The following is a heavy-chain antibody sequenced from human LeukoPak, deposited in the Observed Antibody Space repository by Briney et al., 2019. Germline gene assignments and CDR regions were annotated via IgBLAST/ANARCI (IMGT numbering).Heavy chain of an antibody. CDR2: IWYDGSNK. Sequence: GGSLRLSCAASGFTFSSYGMHWVRQAPGKGLEWVAVIWYDGSNKYYADSVKGRFTISRDNAKNSLYLQMNSLRAEDTAVYYCARDGSGTIPDVWGQGTTVTVSS. CDR1: GFTFSSYG. D-gene: IGHD3-3*01. V-gene: IGHV3-33*01. CDR3: ARDGSGTIPDV. J-gene: IGHJ6*02.